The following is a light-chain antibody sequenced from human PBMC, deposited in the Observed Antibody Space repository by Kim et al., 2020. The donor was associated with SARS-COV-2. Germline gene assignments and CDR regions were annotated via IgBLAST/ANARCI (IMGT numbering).Light chain of an antibody. CDR1: SLRSYY. V-gene: IGLV3-19*01. CDR3: NSRDSSGNLWV. Sequence: ALGQTVRITCQVDSLRSYYASWYQQKPGQAPVLVIYGKNNRPSGIPDRFSGSSSGNTASLTITGAQAEDEADYYCNSRDSSGNLWVFGGGTKLTVL. CDR2: GKN. J-gene: IGLJ3*02.